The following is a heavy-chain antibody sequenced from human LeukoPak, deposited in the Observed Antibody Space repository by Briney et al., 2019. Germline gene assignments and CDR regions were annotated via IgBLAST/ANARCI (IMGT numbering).Heavy chain of an antibody. J-gene: IGHJ3*02. V-gene: IGHV3-21*01. Sequence: GGSLRLSCAASGFTFSSYTMNWVRQAPGKGLEWVSSISSSSTYIFYADSVKSRFTISRDNAKNSLYLQMNSLRAEDTAVYYCARQNSQLAFDIWGQGTTVTVSS. CDR3: ARQNSQLAFDI. CDR2: ISSSSTYI. D-gene: IGHD2/OR15-2a*01. CDR1: GFTFSSYT.